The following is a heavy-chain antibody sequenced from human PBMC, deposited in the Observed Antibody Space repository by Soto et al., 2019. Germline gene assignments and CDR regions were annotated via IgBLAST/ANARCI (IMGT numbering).Heavy chain of an antibody. D-gene: IGHD3-22*01. Sequence: QITLKESGPTLVKPTQTLTLTCTFSGFSVSTSGVGVGWFRQPPGQALEWLALMYWGNDKRYRPSLNSRLTITEDTPKNQVVLTMTNMDPADTGTYYCAHTAATGDYWESFDFWGQGTLVTVS. CDR1: GFSVSTSGVG. CDR2: MYWGNDK. J-gene: IGHJ4*02. CDR3: AHTAATGDYWESFDF. V-gene: IGHV2-5*02.